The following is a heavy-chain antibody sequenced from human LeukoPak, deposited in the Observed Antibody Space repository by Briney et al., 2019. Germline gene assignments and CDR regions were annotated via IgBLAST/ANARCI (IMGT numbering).Heavy chain of an antibody. Sequence: GGSLRLSCAASGFTFDDYGMSWVRQAPGKGLEWVSGINWNGGSTGYADSVKGRFTISRDNAKNSLYLQMNSLRAEDTALYYCAKDKRRYCSSTSCYAGFDYWGQGTLVTVSS. CDR2: INWNGGST. CDR3: AKDKRRYCSSTSCYAGFDY. CDR1: GFTFDDYG. V-gene: IGHV3-20*04. J-gene: IGHJ4*02. D-gene: IGHD2-2*01.